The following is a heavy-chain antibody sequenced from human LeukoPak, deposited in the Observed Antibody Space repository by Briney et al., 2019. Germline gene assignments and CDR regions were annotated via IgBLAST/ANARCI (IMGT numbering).Heavy chain of an antibody. CDR3: TSGNGGWSSPYYFYYMVV. D-gene: IGHD6-19*01. CDR1: GGSVTNYY. J-gene: IGHJ6*03. Sequence: SETLSLTCSDSGGSVTNYYWSWIRQTAGQGLEWIGRVYTRGTSNYNPSLRSRVIISVDKSANQVSLRMTSVSAADTAVYYCTSGNGGWSSPYYFYYMVVWGKGTTVTVSS. CDR2: VYTRGTS. V-gene: IGHV4-4*07.